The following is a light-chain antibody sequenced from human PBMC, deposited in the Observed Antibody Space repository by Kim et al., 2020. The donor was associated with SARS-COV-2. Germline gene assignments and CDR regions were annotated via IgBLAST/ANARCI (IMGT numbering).Light chain of an antibody. CDR3: QQTYSAPQIT. CDR1: QSIGYY. Sequence: DIQMTQSPSSLSASVGDRVTITCRASQSIGYYVNWYQQRPDKAPKLLIYAATSLQGGVPSRFTGSGSGTYFTLTISSLQPEDFATYYCQQTYSAPQITFGQGTRLEIK. J-gene: IGKJ5*01. V-gene: IGKV1-39*01. CDR2: AAT.